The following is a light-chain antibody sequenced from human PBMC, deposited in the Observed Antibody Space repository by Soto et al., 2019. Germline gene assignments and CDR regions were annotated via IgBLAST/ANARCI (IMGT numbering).Light chain of an antibody. CDR2: DAS. V-gene: IGKV1-33*01. CDR3: QQFDSVPCT. CDR1: HDIKNY. J-gene: IGKJ2*02. Sequence: IQITQSPSSLSASVGDRVTITCQASHDIKNYLIWYQQKAGRAPKLLIYDASSLGAGVSSRFSGSGSGTHFTLTITSLQPEDIATYYCQQFDSVPCTFGQGTKLEIK.